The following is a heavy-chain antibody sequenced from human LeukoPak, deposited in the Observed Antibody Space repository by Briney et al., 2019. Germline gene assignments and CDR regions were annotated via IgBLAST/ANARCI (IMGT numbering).Heavy chain of an antibody. J-gene: IGHJ4*02. Sequence: GGSLRLSCAASGFTFSDYYMNWVRQAPGKGLEWVSSISSSSSYIYYADSVKGRFTISRDNPKNTLYLQMNSLRAEDTALYYCAKAIGGYSYGYWGQGTLLTVSS. CDR2: ISSSSSYI. CDR3: AKAIGGYSYGY. CDR1: GFTFSDYY. V-gene: IGHV3-21*04. D-gene: IGHD5-18*01.